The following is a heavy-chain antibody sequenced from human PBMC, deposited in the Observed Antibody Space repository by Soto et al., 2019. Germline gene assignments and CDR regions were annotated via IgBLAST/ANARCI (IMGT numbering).Heavy chain of an antibody. J-gene: IGHJ3*02. CDR2: IIPILGIA. Sequence: SVKVSCKASGGTFSSYTISWVRQAPGQGLEWMGRIIPILGIANYAQKFQGRVTITADKSTSTAYMELSSLRSEDTAVYYCARLPVLDVFDIWGQGTMVTVSS. CDR1: GGTFSSYT. V-gene: IGHV1-69*02. D-gene: IGHD5-18*01. CDR3: ARLPVLDVFDI.